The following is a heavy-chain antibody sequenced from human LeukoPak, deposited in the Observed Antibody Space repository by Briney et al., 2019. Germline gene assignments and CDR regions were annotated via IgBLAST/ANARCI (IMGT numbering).Heavy chain of an antibody. J-gene: IGHJ5*02. D-gene: IGHD2-8*01. Sequence: SVKVSCKASGGTFSSYAISWVRQAPGQGLEWMGGIIPIFGTANYAQKFQGRVTITADESTSTAYMELSSLRSEDTAAYYWERCEDIVPPNWFDPWGQGTLVTVSS. CDR1: GGTFSSYA. CDR3: ERCEDIVPPNWFDP. CDR2: IIPIFGTA. V-gene: IGHV1-69*13.